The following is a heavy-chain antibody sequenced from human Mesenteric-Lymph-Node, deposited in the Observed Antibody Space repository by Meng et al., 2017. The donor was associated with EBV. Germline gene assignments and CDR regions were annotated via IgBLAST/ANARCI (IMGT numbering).Heavy chain of an antibody. J-gene: IGHJ4*02. CDR1: GFSLTTSGVA. V-gene: IGHV2-5*02. CDR3: AHQGFSTSFGY. Sequence: QNTLKEFCPTLVKPTQTLTLTCTFSGFSLTTSGVAVGWIRQPPGGALEWLALVYWDDDKRYSPSLKSRLTITKDTSKNQVVLTMTNMDPVDTATYYCAHQGFSTSFGYWGQGTLVTVSS. D-gene: IGHD2-2*01. CDR2: VYWDDDK.